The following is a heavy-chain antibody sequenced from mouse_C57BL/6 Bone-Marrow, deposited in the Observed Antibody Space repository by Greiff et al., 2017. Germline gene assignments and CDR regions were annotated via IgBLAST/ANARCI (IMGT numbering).Heavy chain of an antibody. CDR1: GFNIKDYY. Sequence: VQLQQSGAELVKPGASVKLSCTASGFNIKDYYMHWVKQRTEQGLEWIGRIDPEDGETKNAPKFQGKATITADTSSNTAYLQLSSLTSEDTAVYYCAFYYGYDEGAWFAYWGQGTLVTVSA. D-gene: IGHD2-2*01. CDR2: IDPEDGET. V-gene: IGHV14-2*01. J-gene: IGHJ3*01. CDR3: AFYYGYDEGAWFAY.